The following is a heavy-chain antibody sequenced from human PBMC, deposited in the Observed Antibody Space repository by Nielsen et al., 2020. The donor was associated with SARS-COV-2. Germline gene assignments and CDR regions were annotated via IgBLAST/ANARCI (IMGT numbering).Heavy chain of an antibody. V-gene: IGHV3-73*01. CDR1: GFTFGDAI. CDR2: IRSKANNYET. CDR3: KHYYDMDV. J-gene: IGHJ6*02. Sequence: GESLKISCAASGFTFGDAIIHWVRQDSGKGLEWVGRIRSKANNYETAYAASVRGRFTISRDESESKAYLQMNSLKTEDTAVYFCKHYYDMDVWGQGTTVTVFS.